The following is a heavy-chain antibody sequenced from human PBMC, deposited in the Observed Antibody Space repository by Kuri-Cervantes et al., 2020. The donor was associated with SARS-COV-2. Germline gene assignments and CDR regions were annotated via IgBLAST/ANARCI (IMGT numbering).Heavy chain of an antibody. J-gene: IGHJ6*02. Sequence: GGSMRLSCKAYGYTFTGYYMYWVRQAPGQGLEWMGWINPNSGGTNYAQKFQGWVTMTRDTSISTAYMEPSRLRSDDTAVYYWARGMVRGLIQYYCYGMDVWGQGTTVTVSS. V-gene: IGHV1-2*04. CDR2: INPNSGGT. CDR3: ARGMVRGLIQYYCYGMDV. D-gene: IGHD3-10*01. CDR1: GYTFTGYY.